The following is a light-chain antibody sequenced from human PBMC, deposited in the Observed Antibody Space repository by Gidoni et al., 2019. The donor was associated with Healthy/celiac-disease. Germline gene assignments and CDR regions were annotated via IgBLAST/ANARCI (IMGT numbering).Light chain of an antibody. V-gene: IGKV3-11*01. Sequence: EIVLTQSPATLSLSPGERDTLSCRASKSVSSYLAWYQQKPSQAPRLLIYDASNSATGIPARFSGSGSGTDFTLTISSLEPEDFAVDYCQQRSNWLTFGGGTKVEIK. J-gene: IGKJ4*01. CDR1: KSVSSY. CDR3: QQRSNWLT. CDR2: DAS.